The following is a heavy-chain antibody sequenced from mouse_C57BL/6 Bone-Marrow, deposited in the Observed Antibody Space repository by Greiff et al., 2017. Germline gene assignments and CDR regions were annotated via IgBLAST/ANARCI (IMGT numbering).Heavy chain of an antibody. V-gene: IGHV14-2*01. D-gene: IGHD2-4*01. J-gene: IGHJ2*01. Sequence: VQLQQSGAELVKPGASVKLSCTASGFNIKDYYMHWVKQRTEQGLEWIGRIDPEDGENKYAPKFQGKATITADTSSNTAYLQLSSLTSEDTAVYYCARDYDYGFDYWGQGTTLTVAS. CDR2: IDPEDGEN. CDR1: GFNIKDYY. CDR3: ARDYDYGFDY.